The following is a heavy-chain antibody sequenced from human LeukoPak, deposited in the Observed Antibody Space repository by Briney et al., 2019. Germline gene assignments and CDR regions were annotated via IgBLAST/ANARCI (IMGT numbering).Heavy chain of an antibody. CDR1: GFXFSDAW. V-gene: IGHV3-15*01. D-gene: IGHD3-10*01. CDR3: TLGGHYFGS. J-gene: IGHJ4*02. Sequence: GGSLRLSCAASGFXFSDAWMSWVRQAPGKGPEWLGRVKSKTDGGTTDHAAPVKGRFTVSRDDSKNTLYLEMNSLKTDDTAFYYCTLGGHYFGSWGQGTLVTASS. CDR2: VKSKTDGGTT.